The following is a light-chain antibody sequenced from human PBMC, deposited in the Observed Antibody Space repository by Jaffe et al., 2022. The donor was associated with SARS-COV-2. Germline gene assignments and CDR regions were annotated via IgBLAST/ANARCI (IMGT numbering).Light chain of an antibody. Sequence: EIVLTQSPGTLSLSPGERATLSCRASQSVSSSYLGWYQQIPGQAPRLLIYGASTRATGIPDRFSGSGSGTDFTLTISRLEPEDFAVYYCQQYGSSPLTFGGGTKVEIK. CDR2: GAS. J-gene: IGKJ4*01. CDR3: QQYGSSPLT. V-gene: IGKV3-20*01. CDR1: QSVSSSY.